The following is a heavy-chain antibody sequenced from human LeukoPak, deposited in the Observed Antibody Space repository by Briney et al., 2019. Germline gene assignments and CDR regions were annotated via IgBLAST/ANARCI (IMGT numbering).Heavy chain of an antibody. J-gene: IGHJ6*03. CDR2: IRSKAYGGTT. CDR3: TSRYSYGSSSRFYYYYYYMDV. CDR1: GFTVSSNY. V-gene: IGHV3-49*04. Sequence: GGSLRLSCAASGFTVSSNYMSWVRQAPGKGLEWVGFIRSKAYGGTTEYAASVKGRFTISRDDSKSIAYLQMNSLKTEDTAVYYCTSRYSYGSSSRFYYYYYYMDVWGKGTTVTVSS. D-gene: IGHD5-18*01.